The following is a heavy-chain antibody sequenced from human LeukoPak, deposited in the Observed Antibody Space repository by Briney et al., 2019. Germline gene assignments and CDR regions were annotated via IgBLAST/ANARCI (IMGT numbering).Heavy chain of an antibody. CDR2: INTNTGNP. V-gene: IGHV7-4-1*02. J-gene: IGHJ4*02. Sequence: ASVKVSCKASGYTYTSYAMNWVRQAPGQGLEWMGWINTNTGNPTYAQGFTGRFVFSLDTFVSTAYLQISSLKTEDTAMYYCASVRGYSGYELDYWGQGTLVTVSS. D-gene: IGHD5-12*01. CDR3: ASVRGYSGYELDY. CDR1: GYTYTSYA.